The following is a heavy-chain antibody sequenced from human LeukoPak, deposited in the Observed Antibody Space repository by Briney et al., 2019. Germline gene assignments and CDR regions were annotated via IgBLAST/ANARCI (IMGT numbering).Heavy chain of an antibody. Sequence: ASVKVSCKASGYAFTGYYMHWVRQAPGQGLEWMGWINPNSGGTNYAQKFQGRVTMTRDTSISTAYMELSRLRSDDTAVYYCARGRIAVAGPDYWGQGTLVTVSS. D-gene: IGHD6-19*01. J-gene: IGHJ4*02. V-gene: IGHV1-2*02. CDR1: GYAFTGYY. CDR2: INPNSGGT. CDR3: ARGRIAVAGPDY.